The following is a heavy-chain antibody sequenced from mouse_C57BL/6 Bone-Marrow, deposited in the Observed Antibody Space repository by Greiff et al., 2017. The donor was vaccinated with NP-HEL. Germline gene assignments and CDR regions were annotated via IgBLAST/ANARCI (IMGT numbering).Heavy chain of an antibody. CDR3: TRSLITTVPVAY. J-gene: IGHJ3*01. Sequence: VQLQQSGTVLARPGASVKMSCKTSGYTFTSYWMHWVKQRPGQGLEWIGAIYPGSSDTSYNQKFKGKAKLTAVTSSSTAYMQLSSLTNEDSAVYYCTRSLITTVPVAYWGKVTPVTVAA. CDR1: GYTFTSYW. D-gene: IGHD1-1*01. CDR2: IYPGSSDT. V-gene: IGHV1-5*01.